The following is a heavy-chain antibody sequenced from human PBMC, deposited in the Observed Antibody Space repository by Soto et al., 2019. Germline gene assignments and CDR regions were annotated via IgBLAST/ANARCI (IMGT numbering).Heavy chain of an antibody. Sequence: QVQLVQSGAEVKKPGSSVKVSCKASGGTFSSYAISWVRQAPGQGLEWMGGIIPIFGTASYAQKFQGRVTITADESTSTAYMELSSLRSEDTAVYYCARDGGEYSSSWSGWFDPWGQGTLFTVSS. CDR3: ARDGGEYSSSWSGWFDP. CDR1: GGTFSSYA. V-gene: IGHV1-69*12. J-gene: IGHJ5*02. D-gene: IGHD6-13*01. CDR2: IIPIFGTA.